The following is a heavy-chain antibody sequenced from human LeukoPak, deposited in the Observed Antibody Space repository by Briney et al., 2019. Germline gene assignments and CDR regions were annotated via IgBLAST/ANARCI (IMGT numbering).Heavy chain of an antibody. V-gene: IGHV3-21*01. CDR1: GFSFNSYT. CDR3: GRVVPRRIGMDV. D-gene: IGHD2-15*01. CDR2: ISSVSSYT. J-gene: IGHJ6*04. Sequence: AGGSLRLSCLASGFSFNSYTMHWVREAPGKGLEWVSTISSVSSYTWYAESVKGRFTISRDNTKISLYLRTVSVRAEDVSVYDCGRVVPRRIGMDVWGKGTTVTVSS.